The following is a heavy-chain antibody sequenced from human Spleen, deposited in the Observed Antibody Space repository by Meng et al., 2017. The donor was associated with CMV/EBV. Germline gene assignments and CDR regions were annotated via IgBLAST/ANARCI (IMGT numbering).Heavy chain of an antibody. CDR2: VNSDGSST. J-gene: IGHJ4*02. Sequence: GESLKISCAASGFTFSSYWMHWVRQAPGKGLVWVSRVNSDGSSTTYADSVKGRFTISRDNAKNTLYLQMNRLRAEDTAVYYCARSGCSSATCYTKRYFDYWGQGILVTVPQ. V-gene: IGHV3-74*01. D-gene: IGHD2-2*02. CDR3: ARSGCSSATCYTKRYFDY. CDR1: GFTFSSYW.